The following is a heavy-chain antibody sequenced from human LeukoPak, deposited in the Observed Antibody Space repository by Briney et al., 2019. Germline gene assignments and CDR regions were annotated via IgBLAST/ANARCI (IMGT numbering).Heavy chain of an antibody. J-gene: IGHJ4*02. CDR1: GYTFTGYY. V-gene: IGHV1-2*02. D-gene: IGHD2-15*01. Sequence: ASVKVSCKASGYTFTGYYMHWVRQAPAQGLEWMGWINPNSGGTNYAQKFQGRVTMTRDTSISTAYMELSRLRSDDTAVYYCARERTFTSCYDYWGQGTLVTVSS. CDR3: ARERTFTSCYDY. CDR2: INPNSGGT.